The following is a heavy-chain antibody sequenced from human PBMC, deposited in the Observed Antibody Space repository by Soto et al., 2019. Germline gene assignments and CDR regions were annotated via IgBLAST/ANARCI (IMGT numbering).Heavy chain of an antibody. J-gene: IGHJ4*02. D-gene: IGHD2-15*01. CDR1: GGSFSGYY. V-gene: IGHV4-34*01. CDR3: ATTLVGYCSGGSCYSAFDY. CDR2: INHSGST. Sequence: PSETLSLTCAVYGGSFSGYYWSWIRQPPGKGLEWIGEINHSGSTNYNPSLKSRVTISVDTSKNQFSLKLSSVTAADTAVYYCATTLVGYCSGGSCYSAFDYWGQGTLVT.